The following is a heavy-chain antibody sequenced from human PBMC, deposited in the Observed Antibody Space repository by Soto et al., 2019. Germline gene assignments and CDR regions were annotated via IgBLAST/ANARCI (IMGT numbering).Heavy chain of an antibody. V-gene: IGHV4-34*01. D-gene: IGHD6-13*01. CDR3: ARVSRWQQRGGYRD. CDR2: INHSGST. J-gene: IGHJ4*02. Sequence: QVQLQQWGAGLLKPSETLSLTCAVYGGSFSGSYWSWIRQPPGKGLQWIGEINHSGSTNYNPSLVSRVTISVDTSKNQFSLKLSSVTAADTAVYDCARVSRWQQRGGYRDWGQGTLVTVSS. CDR1: GGSFSGSY.